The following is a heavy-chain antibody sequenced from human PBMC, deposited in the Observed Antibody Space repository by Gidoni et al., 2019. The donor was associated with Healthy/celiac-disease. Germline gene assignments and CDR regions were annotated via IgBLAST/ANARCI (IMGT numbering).Heavy chain of an antibody. CDR2: IYYSGST. CDR3: ARLKRGIAARPGFDP. J-gene: IGHJ5*02. Sequence: QVQLQESGPGLVKPSETLSLTCTVSGGPISSYYWSWIRQPPGKGLEWIGYIYYSGSTNYNPSLKSRVTISVDTSKNQFSLKLSSVTAADTAVYYCARLKRGIAARPGFDPWGQGTLVTVLL. D-gene: IGHD6-6*01. CDR1: GGPISSYY. V-gene: IGHV4-59*08.